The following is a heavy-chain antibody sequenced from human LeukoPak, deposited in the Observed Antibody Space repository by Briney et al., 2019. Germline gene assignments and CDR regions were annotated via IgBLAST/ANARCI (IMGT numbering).Heavy chain of an antibody. D-gene: IGHD4-17*01. J-gene: IGHJ4*02. V-gene: IGHV4-59*01. CDR1: VGPISGSY. Sequence: PSETLSLTCTVSVGPISGSYWSWIRQPPGKGLEWIAYMYNSGSTNYNPSLKSRVTISIDTSKNQFSLKLSSLTAADTAVYYCARGIESYGDYGYWGQGILVTVSS. CDR2: MYNSGST. CDR3: ARGIESYGDYGY.